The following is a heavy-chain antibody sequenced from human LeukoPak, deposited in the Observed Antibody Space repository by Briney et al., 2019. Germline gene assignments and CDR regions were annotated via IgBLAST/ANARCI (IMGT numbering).Heavy chain of an antibody. CDR3: ARAGYDWNDGDYYYGMDV. CDR2: ISYEGSHK. D-gene: IGHD1-1*01. V-gene: IGHV3-30*04. J-gene: IGHJ6*02. CDR1: GFSFSSYA. Sequence: GKSLRLSCAASGFSFSSYAMHWVRQAPGRGLEWVALISYEGSHKNYTDSVKGRFTISRDNSKNSLYLQMDSVRVEDTAVYFCARAGYDWNDGDYYYGMDVWGQGTTVTVSS.